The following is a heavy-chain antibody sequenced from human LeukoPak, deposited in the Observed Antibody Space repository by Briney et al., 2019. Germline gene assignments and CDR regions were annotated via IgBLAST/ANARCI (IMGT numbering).Heavy chain of an antibody. CDR3: ARGRP. J-gene: IGHJ4*02. CDR1: GFTFSSYS. V-gene: IGHV3-21*01. CDR2: ISSSSSYI. Sequence: GGSLRLSCAASGFTFSSYSMNWVRPAPGKGLEWVSSISSSSSYIYYADSAKGRFTISRDNAKNSLYLQINSLRAEDTAVYYCARGRPRGQGTLVTVSS.